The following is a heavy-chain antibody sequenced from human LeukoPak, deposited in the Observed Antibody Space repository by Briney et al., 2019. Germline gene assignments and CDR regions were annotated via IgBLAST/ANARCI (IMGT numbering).Heavy chain of an antibody. CDR3: ANDPTDAFD. CDR1: GFTFSSYG. Sequence: WGTLCLSCAASGFTFSSYGMHWGRQGQGQGLEWVAVISFDGSNKYYADSVKGRFTIHRHNSTNTLYLQMHSLGAVDTAVYYCANDPTDAFD. J-gene: IGHJ3*02. V-gene: IGHV3-30*18. CDR2: ISFDGSNK.